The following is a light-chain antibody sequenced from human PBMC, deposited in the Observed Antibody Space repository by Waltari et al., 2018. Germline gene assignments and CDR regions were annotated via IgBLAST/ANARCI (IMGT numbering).Light chain of an antibody. V-gene: IGLV7-46*01. J-gene: IGLJ3*02. CDR1: TGPVTSGHY. CDR3: LLSYNEDRSV. Sequence: QAVVTQEPSLTVSPGGTVTLTCGSTTGPVTSGHYPYWFQQKPGQAPRTLIFDTSHRHAWTPARFSGSLLGGKAALTRSGAQPEDEAEYYCLLSYNEDRSVFGGGTKLTVL. CDR2: DTS.